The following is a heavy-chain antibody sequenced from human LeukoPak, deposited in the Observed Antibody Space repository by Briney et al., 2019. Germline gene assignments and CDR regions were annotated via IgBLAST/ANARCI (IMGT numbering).Heavy chain of an antibody. CDR1: AFTFSSYG. CDR2: ISYDGDYK. J-gene: IGHJ4*02. Sequence: GGSLRLSCAASAFTFSSYGMHWVRQAPGKGLEWLAVISYDGDYKYYADSVKGRFTISRDNSKNTLYLQMGSLRAEDMAVYYCARVADYVWGSYDYWGQGTLVTVSS. D-gene: IGHD3-16*01. V-gene: IGHV3-30*03. CDR3: ARVADYVWGSYDY.